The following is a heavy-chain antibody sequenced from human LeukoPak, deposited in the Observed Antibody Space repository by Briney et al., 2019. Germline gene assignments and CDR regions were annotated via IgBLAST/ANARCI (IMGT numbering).Heavy chain of an antibody. CDR2: IYPGDSDT. Sequence: AGESLKISCKGSGYSFTSYWIGWVRQMPGKGLGWMGIIYPGDSDTRYSPSFQGQVTISADKSISTAYLQWSSLKASDTAMYYCARRPYAWELPSHFDYWGQGTLVTVSS. D-gene: IGHD1-26*01. CDR3: ARRPYAWELPSHFDY. V-gene: IGHV5-51*01. J-gene: IGHJ4*02. CDR1: GYSFTSYW.